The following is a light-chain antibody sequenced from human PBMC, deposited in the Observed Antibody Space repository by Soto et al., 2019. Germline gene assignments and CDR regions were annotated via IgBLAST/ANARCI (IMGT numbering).Light chain of an antibody. V-gene: IGKV1-5*03. CDR1: QSISSW. Sequence: DIQMTQSPSTLSASVGDRVTITCRASQSISSWLAWYQQKPGTAPKLLIYGASTLESGVPSRFSGIRSGTEFTLTVSSLQPDDFSTYYCQQYNDSFRYTFVQGPKVDIK. CDR2: GAS. CDR3: QQYNDSFRYT. J-gene: IGKJ2*01.